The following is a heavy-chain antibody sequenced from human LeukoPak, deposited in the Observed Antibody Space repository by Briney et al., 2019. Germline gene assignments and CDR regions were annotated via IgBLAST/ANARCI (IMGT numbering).Heavy chain of an antibody. Sequence: SETLSLTCTVSGGSISSSSYYWGWIRQPPGKGLEWIGSIYYSGSTYYNPSLKSRVTISVDTSKNQFSLKLSSVTAADTAVYYCARAPTQWGFDYWGQGTLVTVSS. V-gene: IGHV4-39*01. J-gene: IGHJ4*02. CDR2: IYYSGST. D-gene: IGHD3-16*01. CDR3: ARAPTQWGFDY. CDR1: GGSISSSSYY.